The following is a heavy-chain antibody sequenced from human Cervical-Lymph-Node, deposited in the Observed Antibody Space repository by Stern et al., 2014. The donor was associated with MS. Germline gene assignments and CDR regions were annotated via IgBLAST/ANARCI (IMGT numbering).Heavy chain of an antibody. CDR2: INPSAGST. CDR3: AREGVPSALIWYFDL. D-gene: IGHD2-2*01. Sequence: VQLVQSGAEVRKPGASVNVSCKASGYTFSNYYIHWVRQAPGQGLEWMGLINPSAGSTSYAQKFQGRITMTRDTSPTTVYMELSSLRSEDTAVYYCAREGVPSALIWYFDLWGRGTLVTVSS. J-gene: IGHJ2*01. CDR1: GYTFSNYY. V-gene: IGHV1-46*01.